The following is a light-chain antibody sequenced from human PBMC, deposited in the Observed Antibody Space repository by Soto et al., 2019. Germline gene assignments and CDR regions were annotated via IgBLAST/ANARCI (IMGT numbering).Light chain of an antibody. Sequence: QLVLTQSPSASASLGASVKLTCTLSSGHSSYAIAWHQQQPEKGPRYLMKLNSDGSHSKGDGIPDRFSGSSSGAERYLTISRLQSEDAADYYCQTWGTGIRVFGGRTKLTVL. CDR2: LNSDGSH. J-gene: IGLJ2*01. CDR3: QTWGTGIRV. V-gene: IGLV4-69*01. CDR1: SGHSSYA.